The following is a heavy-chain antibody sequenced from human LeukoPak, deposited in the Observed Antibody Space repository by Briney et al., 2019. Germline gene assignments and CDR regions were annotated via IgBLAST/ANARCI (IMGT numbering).Heavy chain of an antibody. CDR2: ISST. CDR3: ARGGTPLRFLEWLKGYYYMDV. CDR1: GFTFSSSA. Sequence: GGSLRLSCAASGFTFSSSAMSWVRQVPGKGLEWVSVISSTYYSDSVKGRFTISRDNAKNSLYLQMNSLRAEDTALYHCARGGTPLRFLEWLKGYYYMDVWGKGTTVTVSS. D-gene: IGHD3-3*01. J-gene: IGHJ6*03. V-gene: IGHV3-23*01.